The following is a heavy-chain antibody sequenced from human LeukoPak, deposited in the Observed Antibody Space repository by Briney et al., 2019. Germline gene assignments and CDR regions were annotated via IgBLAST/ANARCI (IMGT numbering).Heavy chain of an antibody. D-gene: IGHD5-18*01. Sequence: GGSLRLSCAASGFTFDDYAMHWVRQAPGKGLEWVSLISGDGGSTYYAESVKGRFTISRDNSKNSLYLQMNSLRTEDTALYYCAKDIGYSYGPDYWGQGTLVTVSS. J-gene: IGHJ4*02. V-gene: IGHV3-43*02. CDR1: GFTFDDYA. CDR3: AKDIGYSYGPDY. CDR2: ISGDGGST.